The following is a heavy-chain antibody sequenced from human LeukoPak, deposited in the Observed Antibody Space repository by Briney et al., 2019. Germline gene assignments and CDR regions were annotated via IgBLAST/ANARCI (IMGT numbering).Heavy chain of an antibody. D-gene: IGHD2-2*01. V-gene: IGHV1-69*01. CDR2: IIPIFGTS. Sequence: SVKVSCKASGGTFSRYAFTWVRQAPGQGLEWMGGIIPIFGTSSYAQKFQGRVTITADEFTSTVSMDLSSLRSEDTAVYYCARLFTPRYCSTSSCYWKGWFDPWGQGTLVTVSS. CDR1: GGTFSRYA. J-gene: IGHJ5*02. CDR3: ARLFTPRYCSTSSCYWKGWFDP.